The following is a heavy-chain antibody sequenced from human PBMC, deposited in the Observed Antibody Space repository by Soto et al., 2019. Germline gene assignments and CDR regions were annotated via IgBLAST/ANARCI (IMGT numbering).Heavy chain of an antibody. V-gene: IGHV4-59*04. CDR1: GGSISSYY. J-gene: IGHJ2*01. CDR3: ARVKVGDLFRFNWFFDL. CDR2: IFHTGST. Sequence: PSETLSLTCTVSGGSISSYYWSWIRQPPGKGLEWIAYIFHTGSTFYNSSLKPRVSISVDRSKNQFSLKLKSVTETDTAVYYCARVKVGDLFRFNWFFDLWGRGTRVTVSS. D-gene: IGHD3-3*01.